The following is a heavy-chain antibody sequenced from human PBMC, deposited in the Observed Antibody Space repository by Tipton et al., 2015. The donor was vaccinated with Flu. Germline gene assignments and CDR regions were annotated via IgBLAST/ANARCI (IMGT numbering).Heavy chain of an antibody. V-gene: IGHV3-53*01. Sequence: GSLRLSCATSGFTVSSNHMSWVRQAPGKRPECVSVIYRGGNTYYADSVKGRFTISRDNSKDTLYLQMNSLRAEDTAVYYCARVGSRLNSYGMDVWGQGTTVTASS. J-gene: IGHJ6*02. CDR3: ARVGSRLNSYGMDV. CDR1: GFTVSSNH. CDR2: IYRGGNT. D-gene: IGHD2-15*01.